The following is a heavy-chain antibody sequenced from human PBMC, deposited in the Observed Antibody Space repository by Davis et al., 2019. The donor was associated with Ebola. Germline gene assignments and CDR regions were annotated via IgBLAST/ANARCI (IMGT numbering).Heavy chain of an antibody. CDR1: GGTFSSYA. V-gene: IGHV1-69*04. Sequence: AASVKVSCKASGGTFSSYAISWVRQAPGQGLEWMGRIIPILGIANYAQKFQGRVTITADESTSTAYMELSSLRSEDTAVYYCARVGVLRFLEWPTYYGMDVWGQGTTVTVSS. D-gene: IGHD3-3*01. J-gene: IGHJ6*02. CDR2: IIPILGIA. CDR3: ARVGVLRFLEWPTYYGMDV.